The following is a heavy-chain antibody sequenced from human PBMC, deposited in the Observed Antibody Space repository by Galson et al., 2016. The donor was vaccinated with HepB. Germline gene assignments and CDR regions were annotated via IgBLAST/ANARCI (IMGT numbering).Heavy chain of an antibody. CDR3: ARVSGGHYEGYAY. CDR2: INTDGSTT. D-gene: IGHD3-16*01. V-gene: IGHV3-74*01. CDR1: GFTFSRYW. J-gene: IGHJ4*02. Sequence: SLRLSCAASGFTFSRYWMHWDRQAPGKGLVWVSRINTDGSTTTYADSVKGRFTISRDNAKNTLYLQMNSLRAEDTAVYYCARVSGGHYEGYAYWGQGTLVTVSS.